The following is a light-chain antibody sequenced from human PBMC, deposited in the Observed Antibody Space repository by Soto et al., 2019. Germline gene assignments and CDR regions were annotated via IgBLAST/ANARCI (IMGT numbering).Light chain of an antibody. CDR2: KAS. J-gene: IGKJ5*01. Sequence: DIQMTQSPSTLSASVGDRVTITCRASQSISSWLAWYQQKPGKAPKLLIYKASSLESGVPSRFSGSGSGTEFTLTISSLQPDDFPTYYCQQYNSYSSITFGQGTRLEIK. CDR3: QQYNSYSSIT. V-gene: IGKV1-5*03. CDR1: QSISSW.